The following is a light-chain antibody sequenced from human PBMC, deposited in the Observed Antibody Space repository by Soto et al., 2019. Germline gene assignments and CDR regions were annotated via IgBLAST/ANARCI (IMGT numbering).Light chain of an antibody. CDR2: GAS. CDR1: QSVSTSY. CDR3: QQYDSVPLT. J-gene: IGKJ4*01. V-gene: IGKV3-20*01. Sequence: EIVLTQSPGTLSLSPGERATLSCRASQSVSTSYLAWYQQKPGQAPRLLIYGASSRATGIPDRFSGSGSGANFALTISRLEPEDVAVYYCQQYDSVPLTFRGGTKVEI.